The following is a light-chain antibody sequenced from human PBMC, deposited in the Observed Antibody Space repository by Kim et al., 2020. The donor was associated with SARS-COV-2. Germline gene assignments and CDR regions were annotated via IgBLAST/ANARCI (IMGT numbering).Light chain of an antibody. CDR3: QSYDSSLSGYV. CDR1: SSNIGAGYD. Sequence: GVTSSCSGSSSNIGAGYDVHWYHQLPGTAPKLLIYGNSNRPSGVPDRFSGSKSGTSASLAITGLQAEDEADYYCQSYDSSLSGYVFGTGTKVTVL. V-gene: IGLV1-40*01. J-gene: IGLJ1*01. CDR2: GNS.